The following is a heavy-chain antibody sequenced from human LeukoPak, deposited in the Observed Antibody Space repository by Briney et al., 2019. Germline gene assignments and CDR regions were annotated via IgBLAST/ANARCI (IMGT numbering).Heavy chain of an antibody. CDR2: IYYSGST. CDR3: ARGNFTPEFYYFDY. J-gene: IGHJ4*02. V-gene: IGHV4-61*10. CDR1: GGSISSGSYY. Sequence: PSETLSLTCTVSGGSISSGSYYWSWIRQPAGKGLEWIGRIYYSGSTNYNPSLKSRVTISVDTSKNQFSLKLSSVTAADTAVYYCARGNFTPEFYYFDYWGQGTLVTVSS. D-gene: IGHD3-10*01.